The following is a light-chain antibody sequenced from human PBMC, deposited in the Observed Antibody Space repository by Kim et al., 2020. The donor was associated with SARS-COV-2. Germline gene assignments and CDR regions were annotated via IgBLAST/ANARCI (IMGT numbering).Light chain of an antibody. CDR3: QSYDSSLSGNV. Sequence: QRVTIAGTGSSSNIGAGYDVHWYKQVPGTPPQLLIYDNNNRPSGVPDRFSGSKSGTSASLAITGLQTEDEADYYCQSYDSSLSGNVFGAGTKVTVL. J-gene: IGLJ1*01. CDR1: SSNIGAGYD. V-gene: IGLV1-40*01. CDR2: DNN.